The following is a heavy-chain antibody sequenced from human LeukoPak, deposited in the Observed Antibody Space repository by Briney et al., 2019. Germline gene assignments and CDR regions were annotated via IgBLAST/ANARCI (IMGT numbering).Heavy chain of an antibody. CDR1: GYTFSNYA. CDR3: ARSSGSDY. Sequence: ASVKVSCKASGYTFSNYAMNWVRQAPGQGLEWMGWINTNAGNPVYAQGFTGRFVFSLDTSVNTTYLQITSLKAEDTAVYYCARSSGSDYWGQGTLVTVSS. D-gene: IGHD3-22*01. J-gene: IGHJ4*02. V-gene: IGHV7-4-1*02. CDR2: INTNAGNP.